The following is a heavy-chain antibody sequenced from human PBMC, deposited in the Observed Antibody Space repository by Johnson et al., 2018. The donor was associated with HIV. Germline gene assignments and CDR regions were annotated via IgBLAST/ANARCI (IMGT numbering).Heavy chain of an antibody. D-gene: IGHD3-22*01. CDR3: PRGENDTHSSGYWEDAFDI. CDR1: RFTFSTYA. V-gene: IGHV3-30*04. J-gene: IGHJ3*02. CDR2: ISYDGSNK. Sequence: QVQLVESGGGVVQPGRSLRLSCAASRFTFSTYAMHWVRQAPGKGLEWVAVISYDGSNKYYADSVKGRCTITRDNSKNTLYLQRNSLRAEDMDVYYCPRGENDTHSSGYWEDAFDIWGQGTMVTVSS.